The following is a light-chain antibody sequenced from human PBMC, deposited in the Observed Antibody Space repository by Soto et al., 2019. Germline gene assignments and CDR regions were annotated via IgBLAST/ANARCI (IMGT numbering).Light chain of an antibody. Sequence: EIVMTQSPLSLPVTPGESASISCRSSQSLLHSNGHNYLDWYVQKPGQSPQLLIYLGSTRAYGVRDRFSGSGSGTDFTLKISRVEAEDVGIYYCMQALQADFTFGPGTKVDIK. CDR2: LGS. V-gene: IGKV2-28*01. CDR1: QSLLHSNGHNY. CDR3: MQALQADFT. J-gene: IGKJ3*01.